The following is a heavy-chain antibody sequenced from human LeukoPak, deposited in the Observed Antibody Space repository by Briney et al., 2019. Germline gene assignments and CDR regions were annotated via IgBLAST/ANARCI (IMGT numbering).Heavy chain of an antibody. V-gene: IGHV1-24*01. J-gene: IGHJ5*02. CDR1: GYTLTELS. CDR2: FDPEDGET. Sequence: ASVKVSCKVSGYTLTELSMHWVRQAPGRGPEWMGGFDPEDGETIYAQKFQGRVTMTEDTSTDTAYMELSSLRSEDTAVYYCATEYIVATSGIGWFDPWGQGTLVTVSS. CDR3: ATEYIVATSGIGWFDP. D-gene: IGHD5-12*01.